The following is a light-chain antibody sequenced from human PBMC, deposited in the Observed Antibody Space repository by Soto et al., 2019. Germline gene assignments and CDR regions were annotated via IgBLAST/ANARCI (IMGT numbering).Light chain of an antibody. CDR3: QQSNNWPKT. CDR1: QSVGSS. CDR2: DAS. Sequence: EIVMTQSPDILSLSPGETATLSCRASQSVGSSLAWYQQKPGQAPRLLISDASTRAAGLPARFSASGSGTEFTLTISSLQSEDFAVYYCQQSNNWPKTFGQGTKVEIK. V-gene: IGKV3-15*01. J-gene: IGKJ1*01.